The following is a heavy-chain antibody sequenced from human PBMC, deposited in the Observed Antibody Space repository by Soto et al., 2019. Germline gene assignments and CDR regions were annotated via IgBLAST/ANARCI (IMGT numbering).Heavy chain of an antibody. CDR3: ARDASGSAVDSTEYLPQ. CDR2: INHDGSDR. Sequence: LRLSCATFGFTFTNHWMHWVRQAPGRGLEWVANINHDGSDRRYVDSLKGRFTISRDNTKNSLYLQMDSLGADDTAIYYCARDASGSAVDSTEYLPQWGQGTLVTVSS. J-gene: IGHJ1*01. V-gene: IGHV3-7*01. D-gene: IGHD5-12*01. CDR1: GFTFTNHW.